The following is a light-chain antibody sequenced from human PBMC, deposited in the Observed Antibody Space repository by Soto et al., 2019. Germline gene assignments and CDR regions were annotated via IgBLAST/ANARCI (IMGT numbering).Light chain of an antibody. Sequence: EVAVTQSPATLSVSPGERVTLSCRASQRVSSNLAWYQQKPGRAPRLLIYGASTRATGIPARFSGSGSGTEFTLTISSLRSEDSAIYYCHQYNNWPRTFGRGTKVEIK. CDR2: GAS. CDR3: HQYNNWPRT. J-gene: IGKJ1*01. CDR1: QRVSSN. V-gene: IGKV3-15*01.